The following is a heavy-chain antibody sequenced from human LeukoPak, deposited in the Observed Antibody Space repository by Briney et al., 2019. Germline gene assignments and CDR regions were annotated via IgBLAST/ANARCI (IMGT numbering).Heavy chain of an antibody. CDR3: ARDSHHSSYYFDY. CDR1: GFTFSSYG. D-gene: IGHD6-6*01. Sequence: GGSLRLSCAASGFTFSSYGMHWVRQAPGKGLEWVAVIWYDGSNKYYADSVKGRFTISRDNSKNTLYLQMNSLRAEDTAVYYCARDSHHSSYYFDYWGQGTLVTVSS. V-gene: IGHV3-33*01. J-gene: IGHJ4*02. CDR2: IWYDGSNK.